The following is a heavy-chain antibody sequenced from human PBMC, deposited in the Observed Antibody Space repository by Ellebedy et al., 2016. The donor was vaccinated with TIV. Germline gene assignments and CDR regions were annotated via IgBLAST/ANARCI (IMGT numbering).Heavy chain of an antibody. J-gene: IGHJ2*01. D-gene: IGHD6-13*01. CDR3: ASKRFGYSSTWYRGWYFDL. Sequence: GESLKISCAASGFTFSSLAMNWVRQAPGKGLEWVSVIYSGGDTYYADSVKGRFTISRDNSNNTLYLQMNSLRAEDTAVYYCASKRFGYSSTWYRGWYFDLWGRGTLVTVSS. V-gene: IGHV3-23*03. CDR1: GFTFSSLA. CDR2: IYSGGDT.